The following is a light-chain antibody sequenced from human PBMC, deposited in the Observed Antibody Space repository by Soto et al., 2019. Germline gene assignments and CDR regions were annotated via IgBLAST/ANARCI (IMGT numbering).Light chain of an antibody. CDR2: WAS. Sequence: DIVMTQSPDSLAVSLGGRATINCKSSQSVLHSSNNKNYLAWYQQKPGQPPKLLIYWASTRECGVPDRFSGSGSGTDFTLTISSLQAEDVAAYYCQQYYSTPPTFGQGTKVEIK. CDR1: QSVLHSSNNKNY. J-gene: IGKJ1*01. CDR3: QQYYSTPPT. V-gene: IGKV4-1*01.